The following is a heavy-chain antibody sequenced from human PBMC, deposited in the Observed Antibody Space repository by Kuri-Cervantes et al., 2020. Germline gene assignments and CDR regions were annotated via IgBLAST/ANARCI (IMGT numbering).Heavy chain of an antibody. Sequence: GESLKISCAASGFAFSSYGMHWVRQAPGKGLEWVAFIRYDGSNKYYADSVKGRFTISRDNSKNTLYLQMNSLRAEDTAAYYCARMNNWSFDYWGQGTLVTVSS. CDR2: IRYDGSNK. CDR1: GFAFSSYG. V-gene: IGHV3-30*02. D-gene: IGHD1-20*01. CDR3: ARMNNWSFDY. J-gene: IGHJ4*02.